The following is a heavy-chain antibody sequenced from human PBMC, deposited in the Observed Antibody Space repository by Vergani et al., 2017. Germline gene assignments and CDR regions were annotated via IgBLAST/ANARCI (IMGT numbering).Heavy chain of an antibody. CDR2: ISSSSRTI. J-gene: IGHJ6*02. CDR1: GFTFSSYS. CDR3: ARDCTSGGCPDNYGMDV. D-gene: IGHD2-8*01. V-gene: IGHV3-48*01. Sequence: EVQLVESGGGLVQPGGSLRLSCAASGFTFSSYSMNWVRQAPGKGLEWVSYISSSSRTIYYADSVKGRFTISRDKAKNSLFLQMNSLRAEDTAVYYCARDCTSGGCPDNYGMDVWGQGATVTVSS.